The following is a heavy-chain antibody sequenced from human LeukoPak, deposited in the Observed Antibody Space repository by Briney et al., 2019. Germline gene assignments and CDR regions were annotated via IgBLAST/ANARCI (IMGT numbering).Heavy chain of an antibody. CDR3: AKGYYASGSYGWFDT. D-gene: IGHD3-10*01. V-gene: IGHV3-23*01. CDR2: ISGSGGRT. Sequence: PGGTLRLSCAASGFTFSSYGMNWVRQAPGKGLEWVSAISGSGGRTFYGDSVKGRFSISRDISKNTLYLQMNSLRAEDTAVYYCAKGYYASGSYGWFDTWAQGTLVTVSS. CDR1: GFTFSSYG. J-gene: IGHJ5*02.